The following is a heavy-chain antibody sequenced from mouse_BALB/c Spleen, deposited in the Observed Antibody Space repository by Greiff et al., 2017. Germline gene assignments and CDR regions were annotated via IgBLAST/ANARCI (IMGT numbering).Heavy chain of an antibody. CDR1: GYSITSDYA. CDR3: ARRALNFDV. D-gene: IGHD3-3*01. V-gene: IGHV3-2*02. Sequence: DVKLVESGPGLVKPSQSLSLTCTVTGYSITSDYAWNWIRQFPGNKLEWMGYISYSGSTSYNPSLKSRISITRDTSKNQFFLQLNSVTTEDTATYYCARRALNFDVWGAGTTVTVSS. CDR2: ISYSGST. J-gene: IGHJ1*01.